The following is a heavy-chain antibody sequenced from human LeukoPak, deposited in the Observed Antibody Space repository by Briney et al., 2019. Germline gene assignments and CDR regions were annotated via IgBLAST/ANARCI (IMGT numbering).Heavy chain of an antibody. J-gene: IGHJ4*02. CDR1: SGSFSGYY. Sequence: SETLSLTCAVYSGSFSGYYWSWIRQPPGKGLEWIGEINDSGSVNCNPSLKDRVTLSVDTSKNQFSLRLSSVAAADTAVYYCARRLVDSGASQVSDDWGQGTLVTVSS. V-gene: IGHV4-34*01. D-gene: IGHD2-15*01. CDR2: INDSGSV. CDR3: ARRLVDSGASQVSDD.